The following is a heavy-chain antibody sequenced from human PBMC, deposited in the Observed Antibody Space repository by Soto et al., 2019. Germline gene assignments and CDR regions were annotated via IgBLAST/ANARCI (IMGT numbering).Heavy chain of an antibody. Sequence: EVQLLESGGGLVQPGGSLRLSCAASGFTFSSYAMSWVRQAPGKGLEWVSAISGSGGSTYYADSVKGRFTISRDNSKNMLYLQMNSLRAEDTAVYYCAKPVWSGYYMCDYWGQGTLVTVSS. CDR3: AKPVWSGYYMCDY. V-gene: IGHV3-23*01. J-gene: IGHJ4*02. CDR1: GFTFSSYA. D-gene: IGHD3-3*01. CDR2: ISGSGGST.